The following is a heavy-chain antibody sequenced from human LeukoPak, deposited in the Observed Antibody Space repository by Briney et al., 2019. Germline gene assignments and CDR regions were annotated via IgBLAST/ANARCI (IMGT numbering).Heavy chain of an antibody. Sequence: AASVNVSCKVSGYTLTELSMHWVRQAPGKGLEWMGGIIPIFGTANYAQKFQGRVTITADESTSTAYMELSSLRSEDTAVYYCARDYGGNSGLFDYWGQGTLVTVSS. D-gene: IGHD4-23*01. CDR1: GYTLTELS. V-gene: IGHV1-69*13. CDR3: ARDYGGNSGLFDY. J-gene: IGHJ4*02. CDR2: IIPIFGTA.